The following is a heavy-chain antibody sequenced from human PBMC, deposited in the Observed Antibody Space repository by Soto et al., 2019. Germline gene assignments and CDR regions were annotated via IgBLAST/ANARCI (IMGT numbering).Heavy chain of an antibody. V-gene: IGHV3-30-3*01. J-gene: IGHJ6*02. CDR1: GFTFSSYA. Sequence: QVQLVESGGGVVQPGRSLRLSCAASGFTFSSYAMHWVRQAPGKGLEWLAVISYDGSNKYYADSVKGRFTISRDNSKNTLYLQMNSLRAEDTAVYYCARVDTPPYYYYGMDVWGQWTTVTVSS. CDR2: ISYDGSNK. CDR3: ARVDTPPYYYYGMDV.